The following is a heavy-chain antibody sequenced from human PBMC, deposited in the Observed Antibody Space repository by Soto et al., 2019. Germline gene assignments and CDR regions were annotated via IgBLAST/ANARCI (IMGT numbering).Heavy chain of an antibody. Sequence: PGGSLRLSCAASGFTFSSYGMHWVRQAPGKGLEWVAVISYDGSNKYYADSVKGRFTISRDNSKNTLYLQMNSLRAEDTAVYYCAKGPIVVVPAATPYFDYWCKGT. CDR2: ISYDGSNK. V-gene: IGHV3-30*18. D-gene: IGHD2-2*01. CDR1: GFTFSSYG. CDR3: AKGPIVVVPAATPYFDY. J-gene: IGHJ4*02.